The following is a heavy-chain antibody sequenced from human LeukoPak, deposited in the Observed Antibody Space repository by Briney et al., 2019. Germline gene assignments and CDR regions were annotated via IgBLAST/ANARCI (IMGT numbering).Heavy chain of an antibody. V-gene: IGHV4-39*07. J-gene: IGHJ4*02. CDR2: IYYSGST. Sequence: SETLSLTCTVSGGSISSSSYYWGWIRQPPGKGLEWIGSIYYSGSTYYNPSLKSRVTISVDTSKNQFSLKLSSVTAAGTAVYYCARDPSYYYDSSGKNDYWGQGTLVTVSS. CDR3: ARDPSYYYDSSGKNDY. CDR1: GGSISSSSYY. D-gene: IGHD3-22*01.